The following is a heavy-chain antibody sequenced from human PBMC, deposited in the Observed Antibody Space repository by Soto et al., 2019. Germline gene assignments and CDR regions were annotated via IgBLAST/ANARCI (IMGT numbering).Heavy chain of an antibody. D-gene: IGHD1-1*01. J-gene: IGHJ6*02. CDR2: IYYSGST. Sequence: QVQLQESGPGLVKPSETLSLTCTVSGGSVSSGSYYWSWIRQPPGKGLEWIGYIYYSGSTNYNPSLKSRVTTSVDPSKNQFSLKLSSVTAADTAVYYCARDLLEQNYYYYGMDVWGQGTTVTVSS. V-gene: IGHV4-61*01. CDR3: ARDLLEQNYYYYGMDV. CDR1: GGSVSSGSYY.